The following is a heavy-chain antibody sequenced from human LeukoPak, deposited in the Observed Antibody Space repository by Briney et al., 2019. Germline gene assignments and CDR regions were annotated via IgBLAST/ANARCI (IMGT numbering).Heavy chain of an antibody. CDR2: IYYSGST. V-gene: IGHV4-59*08. J-gene: IGHJ6*02. CDR3: ARHYSSSWYDYYYYGMDV. Sequence: SETLSLTCTVSGGSISSYYWSWIRQPPGKGLEWIGYIYYSGSTNYNPSLKSRVTISVDTSKNQFSLKLGSVTAADTAVYYCARHYSSSWYDYYYYGMDVWGQGTTVTVSS. D-gene: IGHD6-13*01. CDR1: GGSISSYY.